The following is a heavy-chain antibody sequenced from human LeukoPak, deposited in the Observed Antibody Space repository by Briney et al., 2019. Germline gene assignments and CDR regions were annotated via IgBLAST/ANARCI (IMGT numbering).Heavy chain of an antibody. CDR3: AREGKRVVAGGFDF. J-gene: IGHJ4*02. D-gene: IGHD2-15*01. Sequence: SETLSLTCTVSGGSISSSNYYWAWIRQSPGKGLEWIGSIYYSGSTYYNPSPKSRVTISADTSKNYFSLNLSSVTAADTAVYYCAREGKRVVAGGFDFWGQGTLVTVSS. CDR2: IYYSGST. V-gene: IGHV4-39*07. CDR1: GGSISSSNYY.